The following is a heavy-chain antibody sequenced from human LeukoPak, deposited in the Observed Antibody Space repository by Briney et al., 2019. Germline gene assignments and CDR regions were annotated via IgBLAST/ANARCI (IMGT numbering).Heavy chain of an antibody. CDR3: AREARQLANWFDP. Sequence: WVRQAPGKGLEWIGSIYYSGSTYYNPSLKSRVTISVDTSKNQFSLKLSSVTAADTAVYYCAREARQLANWFDPWGQGTLVTVSS. D-gene: IGHD6-13*01. CDR2: IYYSGST. V-gene: IGHV4-39*07. J-gene: IGHJ5*02.